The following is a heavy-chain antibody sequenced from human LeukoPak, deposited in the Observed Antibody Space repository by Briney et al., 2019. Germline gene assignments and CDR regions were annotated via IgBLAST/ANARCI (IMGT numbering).Heavy chain of an antibody. Sequence: SETLSLTCTVSGDSISSSSYYWGWIRQPPEKGLEWIGSIHYSGSTYYNPSLKSRVTISVDTSKNQFSLKLSSVTAADTAVNYCARRARRGSHIDYWGQGTLVTVSS. V-gene: IGHV4-39*01. CDR2: IHYSGST. J-gene: IGHJ4*02. CDR1: GDSISSSSYY. D-gene: IGHD3-16*01. CDR3: ARRARRGSHIDY.